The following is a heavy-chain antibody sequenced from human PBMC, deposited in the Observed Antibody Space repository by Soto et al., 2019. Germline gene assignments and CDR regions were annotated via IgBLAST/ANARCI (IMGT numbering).Heavy chain of an antibody. CDR1: GGTFSSYS. J-gene: IGHJ4*02. D-gene: IGHD3-10*01. Sequence: SVKVSCKASGGTFSSYSISWVRQAPGQGLGWTGGINPIFGTTNYAQKFQGRVTIVADESTSTAYMELSSLRSEDTAVYFCARAIGNQIDYWGQGTLVTVSS. V-gene: IGHV1-69*13. CDR2: INPIFGTT. CDR3: ARAIGNQIDY.